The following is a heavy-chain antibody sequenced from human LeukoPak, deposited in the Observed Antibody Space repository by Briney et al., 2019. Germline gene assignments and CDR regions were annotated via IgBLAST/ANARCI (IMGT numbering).Heavy chain of an antibody. CDR2: ISSSGGTI. CDR3: AELGITMIGGV. CDR1: GFTVSNNY. D-gene: IGHD3-10*02. V-gene: IGHV3-11*04. J-gene: IGHJ6*04. Sequence: PGGSLRLSCAASGFTVSNNYMNWVRQAPGKGLEWVSYISSSGGTIYYADSVKGRFTISRDNAKNSLYLQMNSLRAEDTAVYYCAELGITMIGGVWGKGTTVTISS.